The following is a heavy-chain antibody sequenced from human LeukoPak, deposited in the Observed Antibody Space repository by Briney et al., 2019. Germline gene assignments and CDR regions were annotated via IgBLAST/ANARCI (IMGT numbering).Heavy chain of an antibody. J-gene: IGHJ4*02. Sequence: ASVKVSCKASGYTFTSYGISWVRQAPGQGLEWMGWISAYNGNTNYAQKLQGRVTMTTDTSTSTAYMELRSLRSDDTAVYYCARVYYHDSSGYYFPPDYWGQGTLVTASS. CDR2: ISAYNGNT. CDR3: ARVYYHDSSGYYFPPDY. V-gene: IGHV1-18*01. D-gene: IGHD3-22*01. CDR1: GYTFTSYG.